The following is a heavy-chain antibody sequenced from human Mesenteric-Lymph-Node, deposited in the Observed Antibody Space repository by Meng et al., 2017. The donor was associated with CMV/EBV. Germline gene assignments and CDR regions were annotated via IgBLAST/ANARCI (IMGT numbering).Heavy chain of an antibody. Sequence: SRFSLSTSGVGLGWIRQPPRKALEWLALIYWYDDKRYSPSLKSRLTITKDTSKNQVVLTMTNMDPVDTATYYCAHRTGYSSSWYWFDPWGQGTLVTVSS. CDR2: IYWYDDK. V-gene: IGHV2-5*01. D-gene: IGHD6-13*01. J-gene: IGHJ5*02. CDR1: RFSLSTSGVG. CDR3: AHRTGYSSSWYWFDP.